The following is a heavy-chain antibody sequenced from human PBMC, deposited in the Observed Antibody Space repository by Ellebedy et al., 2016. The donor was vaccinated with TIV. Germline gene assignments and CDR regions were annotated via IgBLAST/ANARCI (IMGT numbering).Heavy chain of an antibody. CDR1: GYTFTSFG. V-gene: IGHV1-18*01. Sequence: AASVKVSCKASGYTFTSFGINWVRQAPGQGLEWMGWISWYNGNTKYGQTFQGRLTMTTDTSTSTAYMELRRLRPDDTAVYFCARGGNYYTSSGYYWYYFDYWGQGTLVTVSS. CDR2: ISWYNGNT. D-gene: IGHD3-10*01. CDR3: ARGGNYYTSSGYYWYYFDY. J-gene: IGHJ4*02.